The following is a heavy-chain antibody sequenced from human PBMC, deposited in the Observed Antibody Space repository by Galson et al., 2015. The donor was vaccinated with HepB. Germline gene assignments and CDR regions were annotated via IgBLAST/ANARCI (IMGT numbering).Heavy chain of an antibody. CDR1: GYTLTYYW. CDR3: ARLQSSIAVAGDY. D-gene: IGHD6-19*01. V-gene: IGHV5-10-1*01. Sequence: QSGAEVKKPGESLTISCTASGYTLTYYWISWVRQMPGKGLEWMGRIDPTDSYTNYRPSFQGHVTISVDKSTSTAFLHWSSLQASDTAVYYCARLQSSIAVAGDYWGQGTLITVSS. CDR2: IDPTDSYT. J-gene: IGHJ4*02.